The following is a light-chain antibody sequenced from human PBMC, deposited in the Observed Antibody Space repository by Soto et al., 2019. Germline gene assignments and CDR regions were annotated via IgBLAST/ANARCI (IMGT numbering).Light chain of an antibody. CDR1: QSVSNNY. Sequence: EIVMTQSPATLSVSPGERATLSCRASQSVSNNYLAWYQQKPGQAPSLLIYSASSRATGIPDRFSGSGSGTDFTLTITRLEPEDFAVYYCQQYGISPTFGQGTKVDIK. J-gene: IGKJ1*01. CDR2: SAS. V-gene: IGKV3-20*01. CDR3: QQYGISPT.